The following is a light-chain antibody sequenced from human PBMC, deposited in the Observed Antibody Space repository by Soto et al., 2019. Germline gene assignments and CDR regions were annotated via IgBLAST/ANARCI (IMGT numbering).Light chain of an antibody. J-gene: IGKJ1*01. V-gene: IGKV3-20*01. Sequence: EIVLTQSPGTLSLSPGERATLSCRASQSVSSSYLAWYQQKPGQAPRLLIYGASSRAIGIPDKFSGSGSGTDFTLTISRLEPEDFAVYYCQQYGPSRTFGQGTKVEIK. CDR3: QQYGPSRT. CDR2: GAS. CDR1: QSVSSSY.